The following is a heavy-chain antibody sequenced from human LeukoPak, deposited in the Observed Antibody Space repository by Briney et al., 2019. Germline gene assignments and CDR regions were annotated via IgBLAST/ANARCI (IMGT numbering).Heavy chain of an antibody. Sequence: PEGSLRLSCAVSGFTFSDHYMDWVRQAPGKGLEWVGRSRNKANSYTTEYAASVKGRFTISRDDSKTSLYLQMNSLKTEDTAVYYCARDQYYDSTYYFDYWGQGILVTVSS. V-gene: IGHV3-72*01. CDR2: SRNKANSYTT. CDR3: ARDQYYDSTYYFDY. CDR1: GFTFSDHY. J-gene: IGHJ4*02. D-gene: IGHD3-10*01.